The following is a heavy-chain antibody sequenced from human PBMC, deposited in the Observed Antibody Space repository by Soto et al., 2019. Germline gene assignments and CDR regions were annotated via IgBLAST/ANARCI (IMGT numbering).Heavy chain of an antibody. Sequence: GASVKVSCKASGGTFSSYAISWERQAPGQGLEWMGGIIPIFGTANYAQKFQGRVTITADKSTSTAYMELSSLRSEDTAVYYCASGYDSSGSLDYWGHGTLVTPSS. V-gene: IGHV1-69*06. D-gene: IGHD3-22*01. CDR1: GGTFSSYA. J-gene: IGHJ4*01. CDR2: IIPIFGTA. CDR3: ASGYDSSGSLDY.